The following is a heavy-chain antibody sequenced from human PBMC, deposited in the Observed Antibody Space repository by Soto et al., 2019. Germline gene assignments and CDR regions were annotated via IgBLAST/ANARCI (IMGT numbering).Heavy chain of an antibody. V-gene: IGHV4-59*01. D-gene: IGHD2-21*02. CDR3: ARDLWGYCGTDCYPLDV. Sequence: QVRLQESGPGLVKPSETLSLTCTVSGGSIRSYYWSWIRQAPGKGLEWIGYLYNSGSTVYNPSLKGRVTISVYTPKNPFSLKLNSVTAADTAVYYCARDLWGYCGTDCYPLDVWGQGTTVTVSS. CDR1: GGSIRSYY. CDR2: LYNSGST. J-gene: IGHJ6*02.